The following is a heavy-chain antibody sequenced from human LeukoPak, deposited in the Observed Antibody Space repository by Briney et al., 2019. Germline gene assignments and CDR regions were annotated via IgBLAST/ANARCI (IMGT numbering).Heavy chain of an antibody. CDR1: GGSFSGYY. J-gene: IGHJ4*02. D-gene: IGHD5-18*01. CDR2: INHSGST. Sequence: PSETLSLTCAVYGGSFSGYYWSWIRQPPGKGLEWIGEINHSGSTNYNPSLKSRVTISVDTSKNQFSLKLSSVTAADTAVYYCARGYSYGYRYFDYWGQGTRVTVSS. CDR3: ARGYSYGYRYFDY. V-gene: IGHV4-34*01.